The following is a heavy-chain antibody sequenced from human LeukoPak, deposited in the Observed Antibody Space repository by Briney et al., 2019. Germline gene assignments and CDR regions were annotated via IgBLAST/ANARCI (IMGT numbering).Heavy chain of an antibody. D-gene: IGHD2-15*01. CDR3: TRLVVFDY. CDR1: GFTFSGSA. V-gene: IGHV3-73*01. J-gene: IGHJ4*02. CDR2: IRSKANSYAT. Sequence: GGSLSLSCAASGFTFSGSAMHWVCQASGKGLEWVGRIRSKANSYATAYAASVKGRFTISRDDSKNTAYLQMNSLKTEDTAVYYCTRLVVFDYWGQGTLVTVSS.